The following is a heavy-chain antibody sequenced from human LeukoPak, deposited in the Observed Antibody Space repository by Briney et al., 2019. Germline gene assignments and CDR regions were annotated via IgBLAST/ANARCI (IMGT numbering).Heavy chain of an antibody. V-gene: IGHV3-23*01. Sequence: GGSLRLSCAASGFVFSSYAMSWVRQAPGKGLEWVSTLSDSGGKTYYADSVKGRFTISRDNSRNTLYLQMNSLRAEDTAVYYCAKVGLRLGGDYWGQGTLVTVSS. CDR1: GFVFSSYA. D-gene: IGHD4-17*01. J-gene: IGHJ4*02. CDR3: AKVGLRLGGDY. CDR2: LSDSGGKT.